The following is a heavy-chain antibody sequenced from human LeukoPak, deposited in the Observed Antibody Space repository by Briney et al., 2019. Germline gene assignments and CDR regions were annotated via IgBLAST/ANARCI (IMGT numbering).Heavy chain of an antibody. CDR3: ARAHSSLRLYHFDY. J-gene: IGHJ4*02. V-gene: IGHV1-2*02. CDR1: GYTFTDQW. CDR2: INPNGGGT. D-gene: IGHD6-13*01. Sequence: ASVKVSCKASGYTFTDQWIHWVRQAPGQGLEWVGWINPNGGGTNYAETFEGRIAMTTDTSINTAYMEMSRLTSDDTAVYYCARAHSSLRLYHFDYWGQGTLVTVSS.